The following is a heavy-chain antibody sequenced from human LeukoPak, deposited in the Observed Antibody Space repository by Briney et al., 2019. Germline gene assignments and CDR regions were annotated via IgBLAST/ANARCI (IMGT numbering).Heavy chain of an antibody. Sequence: GGSLRLSCAASGFAFSNFAMSWVRQAPGKGLEWVSAMSGSGNGTYYADSVKGRFTISRDNSKNTLYLQMNSLRAEDTAVYYCAKMMGQRLYDYCMDVWGKGTTVTVSS. CDR1: GFAFSNFA. CDR3: AKMMGQRLYDYCMDV. J-gene: IGHJ6*03. CDR2: MSGSGNGT. V-gene: IGHV3-23*01. D-gene: IGHD3-16*01.